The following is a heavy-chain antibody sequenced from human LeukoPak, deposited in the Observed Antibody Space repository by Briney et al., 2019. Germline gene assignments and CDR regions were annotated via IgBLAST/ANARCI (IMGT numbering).Heavy chain of an antibody. V-gene: IGHV4-34*01. J-gene: IGHJ4*02. CDR1: GGSFNGYY. CDR3: ARDKYGSGTAFDY. CDR2: INHSGST. D-gene: IGHD3-10*01. Sequence: SETLSLTCAVYGGSFNGYYWSWIRQPPGKGLEWIGEINHSGSTNYNPSLKSRVTISVATSKNQFSLKLTSMTAADTAVYYCARDKYGSGTAFDYWGQGTLVTVSS.